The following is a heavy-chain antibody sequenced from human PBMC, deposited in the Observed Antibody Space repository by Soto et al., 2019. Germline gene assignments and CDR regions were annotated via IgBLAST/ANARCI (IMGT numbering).Heavy chain of an antibody. V-gene: IGHV4-59*01. Sequence: SETLSLTCTVSGGSISSYYWSWIRQPPGKGLEWIGYIYYSGSTNYNPSLKSRVTISVDTSKNQFSLKLSSVTAADTAVYYCARSGIAAAGTAGDFDYWGQGTLVTVSS. CDR3: ARSGIAAAGTAGDFDY. J-gene: IGHJ4*02. CDR1: GGSISSYY. D-gene: IGHD6-13*01. CDR2: IYYSGST.